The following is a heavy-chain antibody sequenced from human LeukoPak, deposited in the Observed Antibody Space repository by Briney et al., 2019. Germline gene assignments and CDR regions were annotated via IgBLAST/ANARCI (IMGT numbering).Heavy chain of an antibody. CDR1: GFTFGDYA. V-gene: IGHV3-9*01. CDR3: ARHAVAGTPDAFDI. J-gene: IGHJ3*02. Sequence: GGSLRLSCAASGFTFGDYAMHWVRQAPGKGLERVSGISWNSGSIGYADSVKGRFTISRDNAKNSLYLQMNSLRAEDTALYYCARHAVAGTPDAFDIWGQGTMVTVSS. CDR2: ISWNSGSI. D-gene: IGHD6-19*01.